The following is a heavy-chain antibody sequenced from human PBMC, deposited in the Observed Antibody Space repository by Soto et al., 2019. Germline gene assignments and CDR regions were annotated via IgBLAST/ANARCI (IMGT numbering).Heavy chain of an antibody. Sequence: GGSLRLSCAASGFTFSSYSMNWVRQAPGKGLEWVSSISSSSSYIYYADSVKGRFTISRDNAKNSLYLQMNSLRAEDTAVYYCARHDGSGSPSNWFDPWGQGTLVTVSS. CDR2: ISSSSSYI. D-gene: IGHD3-10*01. V-gene: IGHV3-21*01. J-gene: IGHJ5*02. CDR3: ARHDGSGSPSNWFDP. CDR1: GFTFSSYS.